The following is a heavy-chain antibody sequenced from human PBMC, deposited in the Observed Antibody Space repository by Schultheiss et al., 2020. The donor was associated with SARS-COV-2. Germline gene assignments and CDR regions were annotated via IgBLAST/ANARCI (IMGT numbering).Heavy chain of an antibody. CDR3: ARRGGSYSGMDV. D-gene: IGHD3-16*01. CDR1: GYTFTSYA. Sequence: ASVKVSCKASGYTFTSYAMHWVRQAPGQRLEWMGWSNAGNGNTKYSQEFQGRVTITRDTSASTAYLELRSLRSDDTAVYYCARRGGSYSGMDVWGQGTTVTVSS. V-gene: IGHV1-3*02. J-gene: IGHJ6*02. CDR2: SNAGNGNT.